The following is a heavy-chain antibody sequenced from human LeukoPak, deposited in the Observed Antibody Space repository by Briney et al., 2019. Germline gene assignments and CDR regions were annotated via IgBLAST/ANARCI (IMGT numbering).Heavy chain of an antibody. D-gene: IGHD2/OR15-2a*01. Sequence: SETLSLTCTVSGGSISSSSYYWGWIRQPPGKGLEWIGSIYYSGSTYYNPSLKSRVTISVDTSKNQFSLKLSSVTAADTAVYYCARQVLPDYWGQGTLVTVSS. CDR2: IYYSGST. CDR1: GGSISSSSYY. J-gene: IGHJ4*02. V-gene: IGHV4-39*01. CDR3: ARQVLPDY.